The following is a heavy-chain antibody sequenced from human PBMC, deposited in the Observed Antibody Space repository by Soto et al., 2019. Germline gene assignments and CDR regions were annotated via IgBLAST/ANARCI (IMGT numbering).Heavy chain of an antibody. V-gene: IGHV3-21*01. CDR1: GFTFSSYS. D-gene: IGHD4-4*01. CDR3: AREGINNYNEYYFDS. CDR2: ISGSGNYT. Sequence: EVQLVESGGGLVKPGGSLRLSCAASGFTFSSYSMNWVRQAPGKGLEWVSSISGSGNYTHYADFLRGRFTISRDNAKTSLYLQLNRLRAEDTAVYYCAREGINNYNEYYFDSWGQGTVVTVSS. J-gene: IGHJ4*02.